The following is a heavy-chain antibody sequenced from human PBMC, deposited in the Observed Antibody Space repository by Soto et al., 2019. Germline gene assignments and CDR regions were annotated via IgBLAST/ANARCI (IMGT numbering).Heavy chain of an antibody. V-gene: IGHV3-23*01. CDR3: AKGYYGGYDLAYFDY. J-gene: IGHJ4*02. CDR1: GFSFDEYA. Sequence: EVQLLESGGGLAQPGGSVRLSCAASGFSFDEYAMTWVRQAAGKGLEWVSAISGSGDNTYYADSVKGRFTISRDNSKNTLYLQLNSLRAEATAVYHCAKGYYGGYDLAYFDYWGQETLVTVSS. CDR2: ISGSGDNT. D-gene: IGHD5-12*01.